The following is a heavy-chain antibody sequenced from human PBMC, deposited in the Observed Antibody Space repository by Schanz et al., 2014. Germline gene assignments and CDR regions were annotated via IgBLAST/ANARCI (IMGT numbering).Heavy chain of an antibody. CDR3: VRDSFFAFDY. V-gene: IGHV3-48*01. D-gene: IGHD3-3*01. CDR2: VSRSTPDI. Sequence: EVQLVESGGGVVQPGRSLRLSCAASGFTFSTHAMHWVRQAPGKGLEWVSYVSRSTPDIYYADSVKGRFTMSRDNAKNSVFLQMNSLRAEDTAVYCCVRDSFFAFDYWGQGTLITVSS. CDR1: GFTFSTHA. J-gene: IGHJ4*02.